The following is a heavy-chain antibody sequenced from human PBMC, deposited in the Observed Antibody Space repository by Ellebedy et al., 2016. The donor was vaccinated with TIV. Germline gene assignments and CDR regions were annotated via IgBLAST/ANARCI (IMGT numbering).Heavy chain of an antibody. V-gene: IGHV1-18*04. Sequence: AASVKVSCKASGYTFTSYYVSWVRQAPGQGLEWLGWISAYNGATNYAQNLQARVTLTRDTTASTAHMELSSLRFDDTAVYYCARTSDSSTYYQYYYGVDVWGQGTTVTVSS. CDR3: ARTSDSSTYYQYYYGVDV. D-gene: IGHD3-22*01. CDR2: ISAYNGAT. CDR1: GYTFTSYY. J-gene: IGHJ6*02.